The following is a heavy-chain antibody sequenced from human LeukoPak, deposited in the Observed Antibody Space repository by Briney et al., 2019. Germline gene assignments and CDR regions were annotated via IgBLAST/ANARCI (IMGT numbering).Heavy chain of an antibody. D-gene: IGHD2-2*01. CDR3: ARLGYCSSTSCRYYYYGMDV. J-gene: IGHJ6*02. Sequence: ASVKVSCKASGYTFTGYYMHWVRQAPGQGLEWMGWINPNSGGTNYAQKFQGRVTMTRDTSISTAYMELRRLRSDDTAVYYCARLGYCSSTSCRYYYYGMDVWGQGTTVTVSS. CDR1: GYTFTGYY. CDR2: INPNSGGT. V-gene: IGHV1-2*02.